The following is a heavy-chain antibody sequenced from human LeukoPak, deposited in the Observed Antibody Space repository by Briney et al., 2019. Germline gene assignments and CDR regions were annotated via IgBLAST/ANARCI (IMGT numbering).Heavy chain of an antibody. Sequence: SETLSLTRTVSGGSISSGDYYWSWIRQPPGKGLEWIGYIYYSGSTYYNPSLKSRVTISVDTSKNQFSLKLSSVTAADTAVYYCARGSDDSSGYPNWFDPWGQGTLVTVSS. CDR3: ARGSDDSSGYPNWFDP. V-gene: IGHV4-30-4*01. D-gene: IGHD3-22*01. CDR2: IYYSGST. CDR1: GGSISSGDYY. J-gene: IGHJ5*02.